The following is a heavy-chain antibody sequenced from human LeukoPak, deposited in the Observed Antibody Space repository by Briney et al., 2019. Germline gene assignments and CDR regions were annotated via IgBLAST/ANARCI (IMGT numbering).Heavy chain of an antibody. J-gene: IGHJ4*02. CDR3: ARGGMFYGDYFSFGY. CDR2: IYTSGST. CDR1: GGSISSGSYY. Sequence: SETLSRTCTVSGGSISSGSYYWSWIRQPAGKGLEWIGRIYTSGSTNYNPSLKSRVTISVDTSKNQFSLKLSSVTAADTAVYYCARGGMFYGDYFSFGYWGQGTLVTVSS. V-gene: IGHV4-61*02. D-gene: IGHD4-17*01.